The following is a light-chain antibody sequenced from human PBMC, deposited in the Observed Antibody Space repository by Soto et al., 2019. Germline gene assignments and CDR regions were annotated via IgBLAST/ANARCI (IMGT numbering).Light chain of an antibody. Sequence: DIVMTQSPLSLPVTPGEPASISCRSSQSLLHSNGYNYLDRYLQKPGQSPQLLIYLGSNRASGVPDRFSGSGSCTDFTLKISRVEAEDVGVYYCMQALQAPITFGQGTRLEIK. V-gene: IGKV2-28*01. J-gene: IGKJ5*01. CDR2: LGS. CDR1: QSLLHSNGYNY. CDR3: MQALQAPIT.